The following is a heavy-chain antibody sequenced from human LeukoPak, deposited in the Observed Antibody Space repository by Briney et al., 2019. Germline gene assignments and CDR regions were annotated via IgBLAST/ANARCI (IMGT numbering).Heavy chain of an antibody. CDR2: INAGNGNT. CDR1: GYTFTSYG. V-gene: IGHV1-3*01. CDR3: AREALWQWLVRDESALDY. D-gene: IGHD6-19*01. Sequence: ASVKVSCKASGYTFTSYGISWVRQAPGQGLEWMGWINAGNGNTKYSQKFQGRVTITRDTSASTAYMELSSLRSEDTAVYYCAREALWQWLVRDESALDYWGQGTLVTVSS. J-gene: IGHJ4*02.